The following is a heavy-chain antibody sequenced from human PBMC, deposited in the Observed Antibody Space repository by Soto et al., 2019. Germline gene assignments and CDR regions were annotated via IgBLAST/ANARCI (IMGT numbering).Heavy chain of an antibody. V-gene: IGHV1-46*01. CDR2: INPSGGST. D-gene: IGHD2-2*01. Sequence: GASVKVSCKASGYTFTSYYMHWVRQAPGQGLEWMGIINPSGGSTSYAQKFQGRVTMTRDTSTSTVYMELSSLRSEDTAVYYCARRRDGCTSLSCYWFDYWGQGTLVTVSS. CDR3: ARRRDGCTSLSCYWFDY. J-gene: IGHJ4*02. CDR1: GYTFTSYY.